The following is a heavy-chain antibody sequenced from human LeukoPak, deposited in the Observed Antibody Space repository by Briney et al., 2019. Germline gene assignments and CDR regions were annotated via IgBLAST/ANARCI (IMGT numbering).Heavy chain of an antibody. D-gene: IGHD6-13*01. J-gene: IGHJ4*02. CDR2: IRSKADSYTT. Sequence: SGASLRLSCAASGFTFSGSAMHWVRQASGKGLEWLGRIRSKADSYTTAYAASVKGRFIVSRDDSKNTAYPQMNSLKTEDTAVYYCRAAADLNDYWGQGTLVTVSS. V-gene: IGHV3-73*01. CDR1: GFTFSGSA. CDR3: RAAADLNDY.